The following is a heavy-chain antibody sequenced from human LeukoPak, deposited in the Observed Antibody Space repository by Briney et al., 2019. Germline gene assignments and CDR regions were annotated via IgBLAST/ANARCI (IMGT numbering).Heavy chain of an antibody. D-gene: IGHD2-15*01. V-gene: IGHV1-69*05. Sequence: ASVKVSCKASGGTFSSYAISWVRQAPGQGLEWMGRIIPIFGTANYAQKFQGRVTITTDESTSTAYIELSSLRSEDTAVYYCARDCSGGSCPTVEYFQHWGQGTLVTVSS. CDR2: IIPIFGTA. CDR1: GGTFSSYA. CDR3: ARDCSGGSCPTVEYFQH. J-gene: IGHJ1*01.